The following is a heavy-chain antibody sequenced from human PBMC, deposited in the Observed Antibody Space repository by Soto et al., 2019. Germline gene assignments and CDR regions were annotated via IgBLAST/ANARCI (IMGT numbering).Heavy chain of an antibody. D-gene: IGHD3-3*01. CDR3: ARDPGWSGYYRHYYYYSGMDV. CDR2: IIPIFGTA. CDR1: GGTFSSYA. Sequence: SVKVSCKASGGTFSSYAISWVRQAPGQGLEWMGGIIPIFGTANYAQKFQGRVTITADESTSTAYMELSSLRSEDTAVYYCARDPGWSGYYRHYYYYSGMDVWGQGTTVTVYS. V-gene: IGHV1-69*13. J-gene: IGHJ6*02.